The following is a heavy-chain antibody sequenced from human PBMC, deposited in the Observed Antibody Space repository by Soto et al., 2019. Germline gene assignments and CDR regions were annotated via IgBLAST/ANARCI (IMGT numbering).Heavy chain of an antibody. CDR2: IYWDDDK. Sequence: QITLKESGPTLVKPTQTLTLTCTFSGFSLSTSGLGVGWIRQPPGKALEWLALIYWDDDKRYSPSLESRLTLTKDTSKNQVVLTMTNMDAVDTATYYCAHRGAYYDSSGMAFDIWGQGTMVTVSS. CDR3: AHRGAYYDSSGMAFDI. J-gene: IGHJ3*02. D-gene: IGHD3-22*01. V-gene: IGHV2-5*02. CDR1: GFSLSTSGLG.